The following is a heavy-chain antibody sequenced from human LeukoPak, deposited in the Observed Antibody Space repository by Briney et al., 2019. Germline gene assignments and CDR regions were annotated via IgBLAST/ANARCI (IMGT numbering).Heavy chain of an antibody. V-gene: IGHV4-34*01. Sequence: SETLSLTCAVYGGSFSGYYWSWIRQPPGKGLEWIGEINHSGSTNYNPSLKSRVTISVDTSKNQFSLKLSSVTAADTAVYYCARGPRGYCSSTSCYGGGIDYWGQGTLVTVSS. J-gene: IGHJ4*02. CDR2: INHSGST. D-gene: IGHD2-2*01. CDR3: ARGPRGYCSSTSCYGGGIDY. CDR1: GGSFSGYY.